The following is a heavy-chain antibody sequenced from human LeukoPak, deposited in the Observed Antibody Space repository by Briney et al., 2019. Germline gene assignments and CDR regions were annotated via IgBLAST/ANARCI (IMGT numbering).Heavy chain of an antibody. CDR2: IYYSGST. D-gene: IGHD3-22*01. CDR1: GGSISSYY. CDR3: ARDLGYYYDSSGYRTYYFDY. Sequence: SETLSLTCTVSGGSISSYYWSWIRQPPGKGLEWIGYIYYSGSTNYNPSLKRRVTISVDTSKNQFSLKLSSVTAADTAVYYCARDLGYYYDSSGYRTYYFDYWGQGTLVTVSS. J-gene: IGHJ4*02. V-gene: IGHV4-59*01.